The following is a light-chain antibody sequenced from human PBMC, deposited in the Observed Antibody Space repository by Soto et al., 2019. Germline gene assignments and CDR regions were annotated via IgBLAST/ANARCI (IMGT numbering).Light chain of an antibody. Sequence: QSVLTQPPSASGTPGQRDTISCSGSSSNIGSNTVNWYQQLPGTAPKLLIHANNQRPSGVPDRFSGSKSGTSASLAISWLQSEEADYYCAAWDDSLNGYVFGTGTKVTVL. J-gene: IGLJ1*01. CDR2: ANN. CDR1: SSNIGSNT. V-gene: IGLV1-44*01. CDR3: AAWDDSLNGYV.